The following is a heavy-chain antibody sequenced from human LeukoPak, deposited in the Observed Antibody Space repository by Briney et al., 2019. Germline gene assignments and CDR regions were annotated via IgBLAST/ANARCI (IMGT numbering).Heavy chain of an antibody. CDR1: EFTFSSYA. J-gene: IGHJ6*02. Sequence: QSRGSPRLSCAASEFTFSSYAMQWVRQAPGKGLEWVSGISASGGSTYYADSVKGRITISRDNSKNTLYLHMNSLRAEDTAIYYCAKYVSAKGPPYSLDVWGQGTTVTVSS. CDR3: AKYVSAKGPPYSLDV. D-gene: IGHD2/OR15-2a*01. CDR2: ISASGGST. V-gene: IGHV3-23*01.